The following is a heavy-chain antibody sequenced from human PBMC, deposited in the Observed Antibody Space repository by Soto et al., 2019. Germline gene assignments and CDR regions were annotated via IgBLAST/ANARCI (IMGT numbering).Heavy chain of an antibody. CDR1: GFSLSTSGVG. CDR2: IYWDDDK. Sequence: QITLKESGPTLVKPTQTLTLTCTFSGFSLSTSGVGVGWIRQPPGKALEWLALIYWDDDKRYSPSLKSRLTITNDTSKXXVXLXXTNMDPVDTATYYCAHRRLFGPSSQQRGHWGWFDPWGQGTLVTVSS. V-gene: IGHV2-5*02. CDR3: AHRRLFGPSSQQRGHWGWFDP. J-gene: IGHJ5*02. D-gene: IGHD7-27*01.